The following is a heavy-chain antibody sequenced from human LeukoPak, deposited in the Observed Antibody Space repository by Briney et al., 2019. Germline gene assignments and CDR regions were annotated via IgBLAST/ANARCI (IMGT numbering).Heavy chain of an antibody. V-gene: IGHV1-18*01. D-gene: IGHD1-26*01. Sequence: ASVKASCKASGYTFTTYAITWVRQAPGQGLEWMGWISAYSGKTNYVQKLQGRVTMTTDTSTSTAYMELRSLRSDDTALYYCARALSGSYELAYWGQGTLVTVSS. CDR2: ISAYSGKT. CDR3: ARALSGSYELAY. J-gene: IGHJ4*02. CDR1: GYTFTTYA.